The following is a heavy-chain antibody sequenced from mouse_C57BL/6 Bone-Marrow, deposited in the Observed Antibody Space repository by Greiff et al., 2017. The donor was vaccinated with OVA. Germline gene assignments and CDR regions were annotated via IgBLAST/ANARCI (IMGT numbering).Heavy chain of an antibody. V-gene: IGHV14-4*01. CDR1: GFNIKDDY. CDR3: TTPTGEDYAMDY. CDR2: IDPENGDT. Sequence: EVQLQQSGAELVRPGASVKLSCTASGFNIKDDYMHWVKQRPEQGLEWIGWIDPENGDTEYASKFQGKATITADTSSNTAYLQLSSLTSEDTAVYYCTTPTGEDYAMDYWGQGTSVTVSS. J-gene: IGHJ4*01. D-gene: IGHD4-1*02.